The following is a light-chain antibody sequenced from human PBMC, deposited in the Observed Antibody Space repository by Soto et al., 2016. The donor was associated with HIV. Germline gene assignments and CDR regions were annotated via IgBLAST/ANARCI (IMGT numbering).Light chain of an antibody. J-gene: IGLJ2*01. CDR3: QVWDSDTDYVI. V-gene: IGLV3-21*03. CDR1: NVENRR. CDR2: DDS. Sequence: YVLTQSPSVSVAPGKTAKITCGGQNVENRRVHWYQQKAGQAPVLVVHDDSERPSGIPDRFSGSKSENTATLTINRGQAGDEADYYCQVWDSDTDYVIFGGGTKVTVL.